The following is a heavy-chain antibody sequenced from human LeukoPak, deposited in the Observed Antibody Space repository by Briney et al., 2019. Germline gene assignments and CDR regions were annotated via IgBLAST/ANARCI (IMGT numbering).Heavy chain of an antibody. Sequence: GGSLRLSCAASGFTFDDYAMHWVRQAPGKGLEWVSLISGDGGNTFYADSVKGRFTISRVNSKNSLYLQMNSVRTEDTALYYCATPPRGSSSWLFDYWGQGTLVTVSS. CDR3: ATPPRGSSSWLFDY. CDR2: ISGDGGNT. CDR1: GFTFDDYA. V-gene: IGHV3-43*02. D-gene: IGHD6-13*01. J-gene: IGHJ4*02.